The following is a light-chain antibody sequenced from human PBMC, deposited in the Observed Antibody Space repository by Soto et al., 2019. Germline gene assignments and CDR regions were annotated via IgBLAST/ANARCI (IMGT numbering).Light chain of an antibody. Sequence: IQLTQSPSSLSAFVGDRGTITCRTSQGIGNYLAWVQKKPGKAHRSLIYSTYTLQTGVQSRFSGSGSGTEFTLTIRSLQPEDFATYYCHQYYSYPLTFGQGTRLEIK. CDR1: QGIGNY. J-gene: IGKJ5*01. CDR2: STY. CDR3: HQYYSYPLT. V-gene: IGKV1-16*01.